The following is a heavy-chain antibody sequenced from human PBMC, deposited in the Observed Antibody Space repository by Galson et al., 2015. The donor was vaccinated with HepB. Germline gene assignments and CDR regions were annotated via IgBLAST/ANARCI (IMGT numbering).Heavy chain of an antibody. Sequence: SLRLSCAASGFTFSSYWMHWVRQAPGKGLVWVSRSNSDGSGTSYADSVKGRFTISRDNAKNTLYLQMNSLTAEDTAVYYCARVGYGGDSVGWFFDLWGRGTLVTVSS. CDR2: SNSDGSGT. J-gene: IGHJ2*01. CDR3: ARVGYGGDSVGWFFDL. D-gene: IGHD4-23*01. CDR1: GFTFSSYW. V-gene: IGHV3-74*01.